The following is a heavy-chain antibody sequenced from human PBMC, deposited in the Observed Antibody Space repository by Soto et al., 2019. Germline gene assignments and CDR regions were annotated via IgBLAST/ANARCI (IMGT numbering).Heavy chain of an antibody. J-gene: IGHJ4*02. D-gene: IGHD2-15*01. Sequence: GGSLRLSCAGSGFTVSSNYMNWVRQAPGKGLEWVSVFFIDGSTYYADSVKGRFTISRDNSKNTLYLQMNSLRAEDTAVYYCARGVCSGGRCYHPLAYSGQGILLSVFS. V-gene: IGHV3-53*01. CDR1: GFTVSSNY. CDR3: ARGVCSGGRCYHPLAY. CDR2: FFIDGST.